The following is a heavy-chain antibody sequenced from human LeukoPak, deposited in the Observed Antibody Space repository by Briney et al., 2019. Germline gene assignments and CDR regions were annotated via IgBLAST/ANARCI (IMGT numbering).Heavy chain of an antibody. Sequence: SETLSLTCTVSGGSISTYYWSWIRQPPGKGLEWIGYIYYSGSTNYNPSLKSRVTISVDMSKNQFSLKLSSVTAADTAVYYCARHQPWGTAMGPVMDVWGQGTTVTVSS. CDR3: ARHQPWGTAMGPVMDV. J-gene: IGHJ6*02. V-gene: IGHV4-59*08. CDR2: IYYSGST. CDR1: GGSISTYY. D-gene: IGHD5-18*01.